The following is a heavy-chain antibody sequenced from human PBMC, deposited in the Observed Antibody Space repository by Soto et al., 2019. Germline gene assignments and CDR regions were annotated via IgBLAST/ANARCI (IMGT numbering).Heavy chain of an antibody. J-gene: IGHJ4*02. Sequence: WGSLRLSCAASGFTFSSYSMDWVRQAPGRGLEWVSYIKSSSSTIYYADSVEGRFTISRDNARNILYLQMNSLRDEDTAVYYCAREYGTYFDCWGPGTLVTVSS. V-gene: IGHV3-48*02. CDR3: AREYGTYFDC. CDR1: GFTFSSYS. CDR2: IKSSSSTI. D-gene: IGHD2-8*01.